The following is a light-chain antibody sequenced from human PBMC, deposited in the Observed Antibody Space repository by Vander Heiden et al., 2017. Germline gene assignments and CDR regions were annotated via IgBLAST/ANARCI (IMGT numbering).Light chain of an antibody. V-gene: IGKV1-27*01. CDR1: QVISSY. CDR3: QRTNNAPFT. Sequence: DIQLTQSPSSLSASVGDGVTITCRVSQVISSYLNWYRQKPGKVPKLLIYSASNLQSGVPSRLSGSGSGTDFTLTISRLQPEDVASFYGQRTNNAPFTFGPGTKVDIK. CDR2: SAS. J-gene: IGKJ3*01.